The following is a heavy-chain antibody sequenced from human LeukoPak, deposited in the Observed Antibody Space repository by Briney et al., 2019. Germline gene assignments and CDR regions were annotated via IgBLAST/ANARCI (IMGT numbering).Heavy chain of an antibody. CDR1: GGTLSSFA. Sequence: ASVKVSCKASGGTLSSFALSWVRQAPGQGLEWMGWISANDGNTDYPQKLQGRVTMTTDTSTSTAYMELRSLRSDDTAVYYCARESHVTREDYWGQGTLVTVSS. CDR2: ISANDGNT. J-gene: IGHJ4*02. CDR3: ARESHVTREDY. D-gene: IGHD3-10*01. V-gene: IGHV1-18*01.